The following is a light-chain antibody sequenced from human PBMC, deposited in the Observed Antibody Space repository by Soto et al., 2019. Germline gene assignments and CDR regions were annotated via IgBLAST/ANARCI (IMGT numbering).Light chain of an antibody. Sequence: QSALTQPASVSGSPGQSITISCTGTSSDVDGYNFVSWYQQYPGKAPRLILYEVSNRPSGVSDRFSGSKSGNTASLTISGLQAEDEADYYCSSYTLRNTLVLFGGGTKLTVL. CDR2: EVS. CDR1: SSDVDGYNF. V-gene: IGLV2-14*01. CDR3: SSYTLRNTLVL. J-gene: IGLJ3*02.